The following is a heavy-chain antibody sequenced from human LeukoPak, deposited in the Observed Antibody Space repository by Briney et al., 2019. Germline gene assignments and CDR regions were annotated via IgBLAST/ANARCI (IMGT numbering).Heavy chain of an antibody. CDR1: GFTFSSYS. J-gene: IGHJ4*02. D-gene: IGHD1-26*01. CDR2: ISSSSSYI. V-gene: IGHV3-21*01. CDR3: ARDLREWELGFDY. Sequence: PGGSLRLSCAASGFTFSSYSMNWVRQAPGKGLEWVSSISSSSSYIYYADSVKGRFTISRDNAKNSLYLQMNSLRAEDTAVYYCARDLREWELGFDYWGQGTLVTVSS.